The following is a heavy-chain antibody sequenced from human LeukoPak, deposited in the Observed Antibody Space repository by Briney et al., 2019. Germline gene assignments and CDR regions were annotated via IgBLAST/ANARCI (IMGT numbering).Heavy chain of an antibody. J-gene: IGHJ4*02. Sequence: PGGSLRLSCAASGFTFSSHGIDWVRQAPGKGLEWVSGISPSGDILYYADSVKGRFTISRDNSKNTLYLQMNSLRAEDTAVYYCAKDRGLWFGELSYWGQGTLVTVSS. CDR3: AKDRGLWFGELSY. D-gene: IGHD3-10*01. CDR2: ISPSGDIL. CDR1: GFTFSSHG. V-gene: IGHV3-23*01.